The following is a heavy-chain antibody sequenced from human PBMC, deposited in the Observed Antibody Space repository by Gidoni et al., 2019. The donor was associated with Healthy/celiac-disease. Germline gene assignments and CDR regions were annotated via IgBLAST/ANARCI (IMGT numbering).Heavy chain of an antibody. D-gene: IGHD1-1*01. CDR3: ARACQTIDGSNTDAFDI. CDR1: GGPISRGGYY. CDR2: IYYSGST. V-gene: IGHV4-31*03. J-gene: IGHJ3*02. Sequence: QVKLQESGPGLVKPSQTLSLTCTVSGGPISRGGYYWSWIRQHPGKGLEWFGYIYYSGSTYYNPSLKSRVTISVDTSKNQFSLKLSSVTAADTAVYYCARACQTIDGSNTDAFDIWGQGTMVTVSS.